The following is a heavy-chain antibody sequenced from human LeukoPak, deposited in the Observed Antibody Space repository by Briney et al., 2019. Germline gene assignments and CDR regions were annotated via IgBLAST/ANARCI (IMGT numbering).Heavy chain of an antibody. CDR2: ISGSGGST. J-gene: IGHJ6*03. CDR1: GFTFSSYA. D-gene: IGHD2-8*01. V-gene: IGHV3-23*01. CDR3: AKDRCSNGIGCYYYYMDV. Sequence: GGSLRLSCAASGFTFSSYAMTWVRQAPGKGLEWVSAISGSGGSTYNADSVKGRFSISRDSSKNILYLQMNSLRAEDTAVYYCAKDRCSNGIGCYYYYMDVWGKGTAVTISS.